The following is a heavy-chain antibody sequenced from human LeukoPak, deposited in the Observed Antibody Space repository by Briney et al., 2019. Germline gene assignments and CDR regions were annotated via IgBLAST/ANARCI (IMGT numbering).Heavy chain of an antibody. Sequence: PSETPSLTCAVYGGSLSGYYWTWIRQPPGKGLEWIGEIIHSGSTNYNPSLKSRVTISIDTSKNRFSLNLGSATAADTAVYYCARLIVPPTRPIDYWGQGTLVTVSS. CDR2: IIHSGST. CDR1: GGSLSGYY. D-gene: IGHD2/OR15-2a*01. J-gene: IGHJ4*02. CDR3: ARLIVPPTRPIDY. V-gene: IGHV4-34*12.